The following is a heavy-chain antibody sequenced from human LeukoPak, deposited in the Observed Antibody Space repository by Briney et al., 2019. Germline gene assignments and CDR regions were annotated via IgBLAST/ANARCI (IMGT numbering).Heavy chain of an antibody. CDR2: IYSSGST. Sequence: PSETLSLTCTVSGGSISSDDYYWNWIRQPPGKGLEWIGYIYSSGSTYYNPSLKSRVIISLDTSRNQFSLKLSSVTAADTAVYYCAGLPNSDFWSGYYSGSFDIWGQGTVVTVSS. D-gene: IGHD3-3*01. CDR3: AGLPNSDFWSGYYSGSFDI. J-gene: IGHJ3*02. CDR1: GGSISSDDYY. V-gene: IGHV4-30-4*08.